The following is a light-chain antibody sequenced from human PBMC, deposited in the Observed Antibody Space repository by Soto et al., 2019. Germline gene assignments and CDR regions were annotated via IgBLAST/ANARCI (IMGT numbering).Light chain of an antibody. Sequence: QSVLTQPASVSGSPGQSITISCTGTSSDVGGYNYVSWYQQHPGKAPKLMIYEVSNRPSGVSNRFSGSKSGNTASLTISGLQAEDEADYFCGSYTSSPYVFGTGTKVTVL. CDR1: SSDVGGYNY. CDR2: EVS. CDR3: GSYTSSPYV. J-gene: IGLJ1*01. V-gene: IGLV2-14*01.